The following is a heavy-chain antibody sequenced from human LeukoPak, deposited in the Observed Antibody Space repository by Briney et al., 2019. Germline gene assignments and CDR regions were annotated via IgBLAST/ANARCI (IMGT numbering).Heavy chain of an antibody. Sequence: SETLSLTCTVSGGSISSYYWSWIRQPPGKGLEWIGSIYYSGSTYYNPSLKSRVTISVDTSKNQFSLKLSSVTAADTAVYYCARTRYYYNSRSYGAPYYFDYWGQGTLVTVSS. J-gene: IGHJ4*02. D-gene: IGHD3-10*01. V-gene: IGHV4-59*05. CDR3: ARTRYYYNSRSYGAPYYFDY. CDR1: GGSISSYY. CDR2: IYYSGST.